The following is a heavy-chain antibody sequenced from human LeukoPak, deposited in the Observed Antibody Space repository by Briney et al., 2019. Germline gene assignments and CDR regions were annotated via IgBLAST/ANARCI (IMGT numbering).Heavy chain of an antibody. CDR1: GYSFTSYW. CDR3: ARRADGYSSGWYSHDAFDI. V-gene: IGHV5-51*01. Sequence: GESLKISCKGSGYSFTSYWIGWVRQMPGKGLDWMGIIYPGDSDTRYSPSFQGQVTISADKSISTAYLQWSSLKASDTAMYYCARRADGYSSGWYSHDAFDIWGQGTMVTVSS. CDR2: IYPGDSDT. D-gene: IGHD6-19*01. J-gene: IGHJ3*02.